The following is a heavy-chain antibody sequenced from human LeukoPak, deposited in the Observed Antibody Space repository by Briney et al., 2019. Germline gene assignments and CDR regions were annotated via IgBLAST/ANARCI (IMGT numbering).Heavy chain of an antibody. D-gene: IGHD6-19*01. CDR2: IKQDGSDK. J-gene: IGHJ6*03. CDR3: ARDDQWLVPGWDYYYYYMDV. CDR1: GFTFSSYW. V-gene: IGHV3-7*01. Sequence: GGSLRLSCAASGFTFSSYWMTWVRQAPGKGLEWVANIKQDGSDKYYVDSVKGRFTISRDNAKNSLYLQMNSLRAEDTAAYYCARDDQWLVPGWDYYYYYMDVWGKGTTVTVSS.